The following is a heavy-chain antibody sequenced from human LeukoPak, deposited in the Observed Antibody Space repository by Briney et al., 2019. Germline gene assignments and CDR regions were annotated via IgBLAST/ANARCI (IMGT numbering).Heavy chain of an antibody. J-gene: IGHJ4*02. CDR2: ISSSSSYI. D-gene: IGHD1-26*01. CDR1: GFTFSSYS. CDR3: ARGPRYSGTYVDY. Sequence: GGSLRLSCAASGFTFSSYSMNWVRQAPGKGLEWVSSISSSSSYIYYADSVKGRFTISRDNAKNSLYLQMNSLRAEDTAVYYCARGPRYSGTYVDYWGQGTLVTVSS. V-gene: IGHV3-21*01.